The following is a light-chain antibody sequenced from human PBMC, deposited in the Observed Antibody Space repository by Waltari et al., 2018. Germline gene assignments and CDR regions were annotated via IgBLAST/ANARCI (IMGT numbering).Light chain of an antibody. CDR3: HQYGSSPVT. CDR2: DAS. CDR1: QSVTSDH. V-gene: IGKV3-20*01. Sequence: EVLLTQSPGTLSLSPGERATLSCRASQSVTSDHFAWYQPIPGQAPRLLIYDASRRATGIPDRFSGSGSGTGFTLTISRLEPEDFAVFYCHQYGSSPVTFGQGTKLEIK. J-gene: IGKJ2*01.